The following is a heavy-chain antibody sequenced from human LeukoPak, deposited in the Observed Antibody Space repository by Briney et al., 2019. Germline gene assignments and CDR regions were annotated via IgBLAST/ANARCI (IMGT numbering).Heavy chain of an antibody. V-gene: IGHV3-48*02. J-gene: IGHJ4*02. D-gene: IGHD1-26*01. Sequence: GGSLRLSCSASGFTFSSYSMNWVRQAPGKGLEWVSFISSSSTTIYYADSVKGRFTISRDNAKNSLYLQVNSLRDEDTAVYYCAKSESYRFDYWGQGTLVTVSS. CDR2: ISSSSTTI. CDR1: GFTFSSYS. CDR3: AKSESYRFDY.